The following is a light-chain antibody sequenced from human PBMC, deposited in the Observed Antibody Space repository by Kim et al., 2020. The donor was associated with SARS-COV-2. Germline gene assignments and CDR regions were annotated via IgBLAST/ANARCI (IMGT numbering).Light chain of an antibody. CDR3: AVWDDILSSPV. CDR2: AYD. J-gene: IGLJ3*02. CDR1: SSNIGKNT. Sequence: GQRVTISCSGSSSNIGKNTVNWCQQCPGTAPKLLISAYDQRPSGIPDRFSGSKSGTSASLVISGLQSEDEADYYCAVWDDILSSPVFGGGTQLTVL. V-gene: IGLV1-44*01.